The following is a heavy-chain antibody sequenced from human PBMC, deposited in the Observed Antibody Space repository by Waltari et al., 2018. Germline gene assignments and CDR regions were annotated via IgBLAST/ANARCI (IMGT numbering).Heavy chain of an antibody. CDR3: ASEYFYGSGFYMDV. CDR2: VHRGGND. J-gene: IGHJ6*03. D-gene: IGHD3-10*01. Sequence: QVQLQESGPGLVKPSETLSLTCTVSGYSINSDYYWGWIRQSPWKGLEWIGSVHRGGNDNYNPSLKSRLTISLYMSKNHFTLKLTSVTAADTAVYSCASEYFYGSGFYMDVWGKGTTVTISS. V-gene: IGHV4-38-2*02. CDR1: GYSINSDYY.